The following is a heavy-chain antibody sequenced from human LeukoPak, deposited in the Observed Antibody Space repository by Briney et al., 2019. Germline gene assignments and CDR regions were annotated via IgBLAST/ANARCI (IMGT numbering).Heavy chain of an antibody. CDR2: IYSGGST. Sequence: PGGSLRLSCAASGFTVSSSYMSWVRQAPGKGLEWVSVIYSGGSTYYAGSVKGRFTISRDNSKNTLYLQMNNLRAEDTAVYYCARGGTTAVDFDYWGQGTLVTVSS. J-gene: IGHJ4*02. CDR3: ARGGTTAVDFDY. V-gene: IGHV3-53*01. CDR1: GFTVSSSY. D-gene: IGHD1-1*01.